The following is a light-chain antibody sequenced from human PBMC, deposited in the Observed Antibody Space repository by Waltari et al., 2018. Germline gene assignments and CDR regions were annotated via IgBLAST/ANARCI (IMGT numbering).Light chain of an antibody. CDR2: GAS. J-gene: IGKJ1*01. Sequence: EVVLTQSQGPLSLSPGERATLSCRASQSVSRALAWYQQRPGQAPRLLIYGASIRATGIPDRFSGSGAGTDFSLTLRRLEPADSAMYYCQHYVRLPATFGQGTKVEIK. V-gene: IGKV3-20*01. CDR3: QHYVRLPAT. CDR1: QSVSRA.